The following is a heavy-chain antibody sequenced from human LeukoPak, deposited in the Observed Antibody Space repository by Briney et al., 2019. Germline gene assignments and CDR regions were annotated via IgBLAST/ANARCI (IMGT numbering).Heavy chain of an antibody. CDR3: ARDSANYDFWSGYFDP. CDR1: GYTFTSYY. CDR2: INPSGGST. V-gene: IGHV1-46*01. D-gene: IGHD3-3*01. J-gene: IGHJ5*02. Sequence: ASVKVSCKASGYTFTSYYMHWVRQAPGQGLEWMGIINPSGGSTSYAQKFQGRVTMTRDTSTSTVYMELRSLRSDDTAVYYCARDSANYDFWSGYFDPWGQGTLVTVSS.